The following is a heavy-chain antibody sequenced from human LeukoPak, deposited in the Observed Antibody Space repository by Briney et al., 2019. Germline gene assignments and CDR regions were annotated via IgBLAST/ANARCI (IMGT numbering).Heavy chain of an antibody. CDR2: ISYDGSNK. CDR3: ARERITMVRGEGYDAFDI. Sequence: PGGSLRLSCAASGFTFSSYAMHWVRQAPGKGLEWVAVISYDGSNKYYADSVKGRFTISRDNSKNTLYLQMNSLRAEDTAVYYCARERITMVRGEGYDAFDIWGQGTMVTVSS. J-gene: IGHJ3*02. CDR1: GFTFSSYA. V-gene: IGHV3-30*04. D-gene: IGHD3-10*01.